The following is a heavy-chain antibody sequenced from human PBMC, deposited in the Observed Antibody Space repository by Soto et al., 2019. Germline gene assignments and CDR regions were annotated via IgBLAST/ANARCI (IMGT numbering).Heavy chain of an antibody. D-gene: IGHD3-22*01. J-gene: IGHJ4*02. Sequence: GGSLRLSCAASGFTFSDYHMSWIRQAPGKGLEWVSFMSSSGITTDYTDSVKGRFTISRDYAKNSLYLQMNSLRAEDTAVFYCARGGLGPFYYDSSGPFDYWGQGTLVTVSS. CDR2: MSSSGITT. CDR1: GFTFSDYH. V-gene: IGHV3-11*01. CDR3: ARGGLGPFYYDSSGPFDY.